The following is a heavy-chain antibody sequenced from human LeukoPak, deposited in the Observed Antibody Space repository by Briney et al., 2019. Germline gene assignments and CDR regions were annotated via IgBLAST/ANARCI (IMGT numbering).Heavy chain of an antibody. Sequence: SVKVSCKASGGTFSSYAISWVRQAPRQGLEWMRGIIPIFGTANYAQKFQGRVTITADESTSTAYMELSSLRSEDTAVYYCARGTGSTTLFDYWGQGTLVTVSS. CDR3: ARGTGSTTLFDY. V-gene: IGHV1-69*01. CDR1: GGTFSSYA. J-gene: IGHJ4*02. D-gene: IGHD3-10*01. CDR2: IIPIFGTA.